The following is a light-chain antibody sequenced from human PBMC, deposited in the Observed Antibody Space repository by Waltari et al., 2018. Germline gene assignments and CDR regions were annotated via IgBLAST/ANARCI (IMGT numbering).Light chain of an antibody. Sequence: EIVLTQSPATLSLSPRERATLSCRASQSISNSLAWYQQKPGQAPRLLIYDASNRATGVPARFSGSGSGTDFTLTISSLEPEDFAVYYCQQRADWLSFGGGTKVEIK. CDR1: QSISNS. CDR2: DAS. V-gene: IGKV3-11*01. CDR3: QQRADWLS. J-gene: IGKJ4*01.